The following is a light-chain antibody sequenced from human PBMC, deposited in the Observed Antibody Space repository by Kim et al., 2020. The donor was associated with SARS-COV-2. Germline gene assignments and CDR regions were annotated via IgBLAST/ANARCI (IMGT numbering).Light chain of an antibody. CDR3: QQYNNWPPTT. CDR1: QSVSSN. V-gene: IGKV3-15*01. Sequence: SVSQGERAPLCCRASQSVSSNLAWYQQKPGQAPRLLIYGASTRATGIPARFRGSGSGTEFTLTISSLQSEDFAVYYCQQYNNWPPTTFGQGTKVDIK. CDR2: GAS. J-gene: IGKJ1*01.